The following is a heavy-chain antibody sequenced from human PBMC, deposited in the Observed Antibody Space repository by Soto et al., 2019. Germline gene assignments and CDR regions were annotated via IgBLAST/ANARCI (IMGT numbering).Heavy chain of an antibody. D-gene: IGHD5-18*01. J-gene: IGHJ6*02. Sequence: SVKVSCKASGGTFSSYAISWVRQAPGQGLGWMGGIIPIFGTANYAQKFQGRVTITADESTSTAYMELSSLRSEDTAVYYCARDVFLPYGYSCGYGHYYYGMDVWGQGTTVTVSS. CDR1: GGTFSSYA. CDR2: IIPIFGTA. CDR3: ARDVFLPYGYSCGYGHYYYGMDV. V-gene: IGHV1-69*13.